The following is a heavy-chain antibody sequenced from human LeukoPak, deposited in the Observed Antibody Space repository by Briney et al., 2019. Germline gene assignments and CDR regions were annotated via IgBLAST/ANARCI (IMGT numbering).Heavy chain of an antibody. V-gene: IGHV1-8*01. CDR3: ARDEGYCSGGSCLVDY. J-gene: IGHJ4*02. CDR1: GYTFTSYD. D-gene: IGHD2-15*01. Sequence: ASVKVSCKASGYTFTSYDINWVRQATGQGLEWMGWMNPNSGNTGYAQKLQGRVTMTRNTSISTAYMELRSLRSDDTAVYYCARDEGYCSGGSCLVDYWGQGTLVTVSS. CDR2: MNPNSGNT.